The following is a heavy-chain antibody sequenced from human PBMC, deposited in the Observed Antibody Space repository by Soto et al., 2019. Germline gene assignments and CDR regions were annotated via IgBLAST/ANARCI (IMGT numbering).Heavy chain of an antibody. Sequence: QVQLVQSGAEVKKPGASVKVSCKPSGYTFTSYGITWVRQAPGQGLEWMGWISAYNGNTNYAQKFQGRVTMTTDTSTSTAYREVRSLGSDDTAVYYCASGWFGEFVYQFDYWGQGTLVTVSS. J-gene: IGHJ4*02. CDR3: ASGWFGEFVYQFDY. V-gene: IGHV1-18*01. CDR2: ISAYNGNT. CDR1: GYTFTSYG. D-gene: IGHD3-10*01.